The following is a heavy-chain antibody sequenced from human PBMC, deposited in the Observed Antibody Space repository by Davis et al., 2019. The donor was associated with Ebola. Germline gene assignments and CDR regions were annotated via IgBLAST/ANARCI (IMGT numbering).Heavy chain of an antibody. Sequence: GGSLRLFCAASGFTFSSYAMSWIRQAPGKGLEWVSYISSSGSTIYYADSVKGRFTISRDNAKNSLYLQMNSLRAEDTAVYYCAKDSGGSGWYEFDYWGQGTLVTVSS. CDR3: AKDSGGSGWYEFDY. V-gene: IGHV3-11*01. J-gene: IGHJ4*02. D-gene: IGHD6-19*01. CDR1: GFTFSSYA. CDR2: ISSSGSTI.